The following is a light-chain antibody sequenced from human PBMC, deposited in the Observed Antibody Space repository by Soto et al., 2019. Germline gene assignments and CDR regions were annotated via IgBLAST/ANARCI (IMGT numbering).Light chain of an antibody. CDR2: GAS. J-gene: IGKJ5*01. Sequence: EIILTQSPDTLSLSPGERATLSCRASQTVSSNYLAWCQQRPGQAPRLLIYGASTRAAGIPDRFSGSGSGTDFTLTITRLEPEDSEVYFCQQYTGPPTTFGRGTRLDIX. V-gene: IGKV3-20*01. CDR3: QQYTGPPTT. CDR1: QTVSSNY.